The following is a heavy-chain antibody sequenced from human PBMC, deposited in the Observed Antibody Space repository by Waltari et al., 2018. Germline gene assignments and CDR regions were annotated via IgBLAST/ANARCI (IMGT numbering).Heavy chain of an antibody. CDR1: GGSISSSNYY. CDR2: IYYSGST. V-gene: IGHV4-39*07. D-gene: IGHD6-19*01. Sequence: QLQLQESGPGLVKPSEPLSLTCPVSGGSISSSNYYWGWIRQPPGKGLEWIGSIYYSGSTYYNPSLKSRVTISVDTSKNQFSLNLSSVTAADTAVYYCARDAQWLAGVDYWGQGTLVTVSS. J-gene: IGHJ4*02. CDR3: ARDAQWLAGVDY.